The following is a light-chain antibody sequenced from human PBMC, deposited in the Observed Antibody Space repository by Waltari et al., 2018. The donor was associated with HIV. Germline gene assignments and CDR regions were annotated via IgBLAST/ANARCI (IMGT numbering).Light chain of an antibody. CDR2: DVT. J-gene: IGLJ2*01. CDR3: SLYKTSSSII. V-gene: IGLV2-14*03. Sequence: QSALTQPASVSGSPRQSITISCTGPPSDIGAYNFVTWYQQHPGNAPILLIYDVTYRPPGISHRFSGSRSGNTASLTISGLQSEDEADYYCSLYKTSSSIIFGGGTKVTVL. CDR1: PSDIGAYNF.